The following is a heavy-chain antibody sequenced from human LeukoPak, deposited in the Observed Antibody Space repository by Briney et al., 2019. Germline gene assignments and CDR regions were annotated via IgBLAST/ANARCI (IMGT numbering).Heavy chain of an antibody. J-gene: IGHJ4*02. CDR2: ISGSGGST. D-gene: IGHD4-11*01. Sequence: GGSLRLSCAASGFTFSSYAMSWVRQAPGKGLEWVSVISGSGGSTYYADSVKGRFTISRDNSKNTLFLQMNSLRAEDTAVYYCAKDIFSTVTNYFDYWGQGTLVTISS. CDR3: AKDIFSTVTNYFDY. CDR1: GFTFSSYA. V-gene: IGHV3-23*01.